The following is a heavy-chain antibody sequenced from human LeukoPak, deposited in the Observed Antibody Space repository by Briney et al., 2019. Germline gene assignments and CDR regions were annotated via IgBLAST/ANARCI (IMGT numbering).Heavy chain of an antibody. D-gene: IGHD4-17*01. J-gene: IGHJ6*02. CDR1: GYTFTGYY. V-gene: IGHV1-2*04. Sequence: ASVKVSCKASGYTFTGYYMHWVRQAPGQGLEWMGWINPNSGGTNYAQEFQGWVTMTRDTSISTAYMELSRLRSDDTAVYYCARGGTVTTSAYYYGMDVWGQGTTVTVSS. CDR3: ARGGTVTTSAYYYGMDV. CDR2: INPNSGGT.